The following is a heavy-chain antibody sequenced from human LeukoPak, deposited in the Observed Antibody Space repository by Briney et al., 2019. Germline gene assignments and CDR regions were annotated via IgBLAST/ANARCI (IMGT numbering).Heavy chain of an antibody. CDR2: IYYSGST. V-gene: IGHV4-59*01. CDR1: GGSISSYY. J-gene: IGHJ4*02. CDR3: ARYSSSWYGVDY. D-gene: IGHD6-13*01. Sequence: PSETLSLTCTVSGGSISSYYWSWIRQPPGKGLEWIGYIYYSGSTNYNPSLKSRVTISVDTSENQFSLKLSSVTAAVTAVYYCARYSSSWYGVDYWGQGTLVTVSS.